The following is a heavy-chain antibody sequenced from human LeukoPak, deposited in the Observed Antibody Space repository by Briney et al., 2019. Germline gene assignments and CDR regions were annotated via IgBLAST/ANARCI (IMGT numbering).Heavy chain of an antibody. CDR1: GGSLSSSGYY. D-gene: IGHD3-10*01. CDR3: ARQLWFGEFHFDY. V-gene: IGHV4-39*01. J-gene: IGHJ4*02. Sequence: PSETLSLTCTVSGGSLSSSGYYWGWIRQPPGKGLEWIGSIYYSGSTYYNPSLKSRVTISIETSKNHFSLKLISVTAADTAVYYCARQLWFGEFHFDYWGQGTLVSVPS. CDR2: IYYSGST.